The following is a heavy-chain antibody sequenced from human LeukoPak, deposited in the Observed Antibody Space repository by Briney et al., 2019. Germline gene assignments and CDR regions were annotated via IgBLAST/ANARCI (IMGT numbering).Heavy chain of an antibody. CDR1: GFTFDTYA. D-gene: IGHD3-10*01. J-gene: IGHJ5*02. CDR3: AREGPPVTMVRGVIIGGGFDP. CDR2: ISGSGGST. Sequence: GGSLRLSCAASGFTFDTYAMSWVRQAPGKGLEWVSAISGSGGSTYYADSVKGRFTISRDNSKDTLYLQMSSLRAEDTAEYYCAREGPPVTMVRGVIIGGGFDPWGQGTLVTVSS. V-gene: IGHV3-23*01.